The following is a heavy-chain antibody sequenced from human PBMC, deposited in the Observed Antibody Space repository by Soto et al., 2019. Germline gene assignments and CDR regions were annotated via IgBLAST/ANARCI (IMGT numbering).Heavy chain of an antibody. CDR3: AGAGIAARALDY. CDR2: IYYSGST. V-gene: IGHV4-31*03. J-gene: IGHJ4*02. CDR1: GGSISSGGYY. D-gene: IGHD6-6*01. Sequence: QVQLQESGPGLVKPSQTLSLTCTVSGGSISSGGYYWSWIRQHPGKGLEWIGYIYYSGSTFYNPSLRSRVTISVAPSKNQSSLKLRSVTAAATAVYYCAGAGIAARALDYWGQGTLVTVSS.